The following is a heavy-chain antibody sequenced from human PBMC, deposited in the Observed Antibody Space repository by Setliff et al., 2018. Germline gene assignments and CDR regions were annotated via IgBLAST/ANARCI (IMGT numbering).Heavy chain of an antibody. V-gene: IGHV1-69*05. Sequence: GASVKVSCKASGGTFKNFAISWVRQAPGQGLEWMGGIIPMFRSANYAQKLQDRVTITTDTSTATVYMELRGLRSDDTATYYCARFRVSSGGYNYYAMDVWGQGTTVTVSS. J-gene: IGHJ6*02. CDR3: ARFRVSSGGYNYYAMDV. CDR2: IIPMFRSA. CDR1: GGTFKNFA. D-gene: IGHD1-26*01.